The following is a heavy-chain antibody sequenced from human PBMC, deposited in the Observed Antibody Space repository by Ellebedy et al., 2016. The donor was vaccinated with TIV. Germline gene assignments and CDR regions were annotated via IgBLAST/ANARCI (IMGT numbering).Heavy chain of an antibody. CDR1: GFSVSSIY. V-gene: IGHV3-7*01. D-gene: IGHD3-10*01. CDR2: IHPDGSEK. Sequence: GESLKISCAASGFSVSSIYMSWVRQAPGKGLEWVANIHPDGSEKYYVDSVKGRFTISRDNAKNSLYLEMNSLRAEDTAVYYCARDYYGSENWGQGTLVTVSS. CDR3: ARDYYGSEN. J-gene: IGHJ4*02.